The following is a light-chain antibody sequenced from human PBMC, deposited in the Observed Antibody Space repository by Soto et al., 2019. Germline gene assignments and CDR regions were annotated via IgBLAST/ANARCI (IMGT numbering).Light chain of an antibody. J-gene: IGKJ1*01. CDR3: QQYGSSPWT. Sequence: EIVLPQSPGTLSLSPGERATLSCRTSQSVSSSYLAWYQQTPGQAPRLLIYGASSRATGIPDRFSGSGSGTDFTLTISRLEPEDFAVYYCQQYGSSPWTFGQGT. CDR1: QSVSSSY. CDR2: GAS. V-gene: IGKV3-20*01.